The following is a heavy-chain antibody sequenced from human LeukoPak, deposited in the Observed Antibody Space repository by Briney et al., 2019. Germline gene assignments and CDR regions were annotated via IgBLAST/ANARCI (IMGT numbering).Heavy chain of an antibody. V-gene: IGHV3-15*01. CDR2: IKSKIDGGTT. CDR1: GFTFSNAW. D-gene: IGHD1-1*01. Sequence: GGSLRLSCAASGFTFSNAWMSWVRQAPGKGLEWVGRIKSKIDGGTTDYAAPVKGRFTISRDDSKNTLYLQMNNLKIEDTAVYYCTTDGIGRGDYWGQGTLVTVSS. J-gene: IGHJ4*02. CDR3: TTDGIGRGDY.